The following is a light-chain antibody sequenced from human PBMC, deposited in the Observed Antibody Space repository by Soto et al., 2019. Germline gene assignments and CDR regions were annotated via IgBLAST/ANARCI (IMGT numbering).Light chain of an antibody. V-gene: IGLV2-8*01. CDR2: DVS. CDR1: SSDVGGYHY. CDR3: CSYAGSSYV. Sequence: QSVLTQPPSASESPGQSVTISCTGTSSDVGGYHYVSWYQQHPGKAPKLMIYDVSKRPSGVPDRFSGSKSGNTASLTISGLQAEDEADYYCCSYAGSSYVFGTGTKLTVL. J-gene: IGLJ1*01.